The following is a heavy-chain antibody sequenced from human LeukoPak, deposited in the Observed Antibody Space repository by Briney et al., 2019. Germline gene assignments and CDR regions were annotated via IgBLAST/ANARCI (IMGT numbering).Heavy chain of an antibody. D-gene: IGHD4/OR15-4a*01. CDR2: ISSSGSTI. J-gene: IGHJ4*02. V-gene: IGHV3-48*03. CDR1: GFTFSSYE. Sequence: PGGSLRLSCAASGFTFSSYEMNWVRQAPGKGLEWVSYISSSGSTIYYADSVKGRFTISRDNAKNSLYLQMNSPRAEDTAVYYCARDVDYADPRHDYWGQGTLVTVSS. CDR3: ARDVDYADPRHDY.